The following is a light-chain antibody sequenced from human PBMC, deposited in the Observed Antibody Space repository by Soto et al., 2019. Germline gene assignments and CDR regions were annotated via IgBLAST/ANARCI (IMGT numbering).Light chain of an antibody. CDR3: QQRSNWPPIT. CDR2: DAS. Sequence: IVLTQSPCTLSLSPGERATLSCRASQSVSSSYLACYQQRPGQAPRLLIHDASHRAAGIPARFSGSGFGTDFTLTISSLEPEDAAVYYCQQRSNWPPITFGQGTRLEI. J-gene: IGKJ5*01. CDR1: QSVSSSY. V-gene: IGKV3-11*01.